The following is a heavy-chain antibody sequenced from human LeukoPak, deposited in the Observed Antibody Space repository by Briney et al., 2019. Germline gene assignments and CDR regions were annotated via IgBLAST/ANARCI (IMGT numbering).Heavy chain of an antibody. CDR1: GGTFSSYA. CDR2: IIPIFGTA. J-gene: IGHJ6*02. V-gene: IGHV1-69*01. D-gene: IGHD2-2*01. Sequence: AASVRVSCASCGGTFSSYAISCVRETPGQGREWVGGIIPIFGTANYAQKFQGRVTITADESTSTAYMELSSRRPEDTAVYYCARDCSITSCTPRGMAVWGQGTTVTVSS. CDR3: ARDCSITSCTPRGMAV.